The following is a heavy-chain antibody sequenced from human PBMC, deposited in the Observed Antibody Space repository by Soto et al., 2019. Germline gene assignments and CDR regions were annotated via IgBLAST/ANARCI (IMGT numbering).Heavy chain of an antibody. CDR3: AKRAWGYFSFEY. V-gene: IGHV3-23*01. J-gene: IGHJ4*02. Sequence: EVQLLESGGGLVQPGWSLRLSCAASGFTFSSYAMRWVRQSPGKGLVWVSVISGSGGSTYYADSVKGRFTISRDNSENTLYLQMNSLRAEDTAVYYCAKRAWGYFSFEYWGQGTLVTVSS. CDR2: ISGSGGST. D-gene: IGHD1-26*01. CDR1: GFTFSSYA.